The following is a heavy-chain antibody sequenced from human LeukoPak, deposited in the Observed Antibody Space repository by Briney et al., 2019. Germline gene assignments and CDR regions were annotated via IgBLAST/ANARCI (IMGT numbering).Heavy chain of an antibody. V-gene: IGHV3-23*01. Sequence: GGSLRLSCAASGFTFSSYAMSWVRQAPGKGLEWVSAINGSGGSTYYADSVKGRFTISRDNSKNTLYLQMNSLRAEDTAVYYCARIPAAYYYDSSGYYGAFDIWGQGTMVTVSS. J-gene: IGHJ3*02. CDR1: GFTFSSYA. CDR2: INGSGGST. D-gene: IGHD3-22*01. CDR3: ARIPAAYYYDSSGYYGAFDI.